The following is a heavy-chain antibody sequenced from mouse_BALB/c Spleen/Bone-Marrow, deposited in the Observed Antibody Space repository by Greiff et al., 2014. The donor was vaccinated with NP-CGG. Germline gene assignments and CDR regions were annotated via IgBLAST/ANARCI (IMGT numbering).Heavy chain of an antibody. CDR2: IWAGGST. J-gene: IGHJ1*01. Sequence: QVQLKGSGPGLGAPSQSLSITCTVSGFTLTRYGVHWVRQPPGKGLEGLGVIWAGGSTNYNSALMSRLSISRDNAKSQVSLKMNSLQTDDTAMYYCARVYLWYFDVWGAGTTVTVSS. D-gene: IGHD2-3*01. V-gene: IGHV2-9*02. CDR1: GFTLTRYG. CDR3: ARVYLWYFDV.